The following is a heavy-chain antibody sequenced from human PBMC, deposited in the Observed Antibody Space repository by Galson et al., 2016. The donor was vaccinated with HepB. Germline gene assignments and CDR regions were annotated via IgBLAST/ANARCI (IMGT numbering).Heavy chain of an antibody. CDR3: TRRRASDGKGDTVDN. D-gene: IGHD1-26*01. CDR1: GITIRGYN. CDR2: ISHIGGTT. Sequence: SLRLSCAASGITIRGYNMNWVRQAPGKGLEWVAHISHIGGTTYNTDSVRGRFTISRDDSKNTAYLQMNSLKTEDTAVYYCTRRRASDGKGDTVDNWGQGTLVTVSS. V-gene: IGHV3-30*04. J-gene: IGHJ4*02.